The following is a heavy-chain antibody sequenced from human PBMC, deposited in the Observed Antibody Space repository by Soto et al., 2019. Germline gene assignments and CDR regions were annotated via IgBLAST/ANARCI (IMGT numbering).Heavy chain of an antibody. J-gene: IGHJ4*02. Sequence: ASVKVSCMASGYRFTSYTMHCLRQAPGQRLEWMGGIDAGNSHTQYSQKCQGRVTITRDTSANTAYMELSSLTSEDTAVYYCAREKGSKTYFEYWGQGTLVTGSS. CDR2: IDAGNSHT. V-gene: IGHV1-3*01. CDR3: AREKGSKTYFEY. CDR1: GYRFTSYT.